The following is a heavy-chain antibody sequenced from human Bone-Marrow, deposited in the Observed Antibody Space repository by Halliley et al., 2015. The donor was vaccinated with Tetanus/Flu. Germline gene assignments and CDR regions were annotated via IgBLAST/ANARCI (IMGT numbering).Heavy chain of an antibody. CDR2: IIPLFGSA. Sequence: QLVQSGAEVKKPGSSVKVSCKAPGGSFSSFAISWVRQAPGQGLEWMGGIIPLFGSAKYAQKFQGRVTITADESTSTAYMELTSLRSEDTAVYYCARGLGSVNYYSYYSTDVWGQGTTVTVSS. CDR3: ARGLGSVNYYSYYSTDV. V-gene: IGHV1-69*01. J-gene: IGHJ6*02. CDR1: GGSFSSFA. D-gene: IGHD6-19*01.